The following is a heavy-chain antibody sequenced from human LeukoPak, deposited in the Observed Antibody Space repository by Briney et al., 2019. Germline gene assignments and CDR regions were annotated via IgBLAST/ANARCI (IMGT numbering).Heavy chain of an antibody. CDR3: AKDTLQWLVKGIHYLDY. D-gene: IGHD6-19*01. Sequence: PGGSLRLSCAASGFTFSDYNMRWIRQAPGKGLEWVAVISYDGSNKYYADSVKGRFTISRDNSKNTLYLQMNSLRAEDTAVYYCAKDTLQWLVKGIHYLDYWGQGTLVTVSS. CDR1: GFTFSDYN. V-gene: IGHV3-30*18. J-gene: IGHJ4*02. CDR2: ISYDGSNK.